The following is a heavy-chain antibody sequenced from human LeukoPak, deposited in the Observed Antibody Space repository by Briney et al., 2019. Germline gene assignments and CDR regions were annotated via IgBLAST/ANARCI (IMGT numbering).Heavy chain of an antibody. CDR1: GGSLSSSSYY. CDR2: ISYSGSI. Sequence: SETLSLTCTVSGGSLSSSSYYWGWVRQPPGEGLELIGSISYSGSIYYDPSLKSRVTISVDTSKNPLSLKMSTVTAADTAVYYCARVLYGAGSYGTIWFDAWGKRTLVTVSS. CDR3: ARVLYGAGSYGTIWFDA. D-gene: IGHD3-10*01. V-gene: IGHV4-39*01. J-gene: IGHJ5*02.